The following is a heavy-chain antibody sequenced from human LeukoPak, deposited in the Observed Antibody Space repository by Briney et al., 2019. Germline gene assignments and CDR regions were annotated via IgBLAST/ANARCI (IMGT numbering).Heavy chain of an antibody. CDR2: THYSGNT. D-gene: IGHD4-17*01. CDR1: GGSVSSGSYH. J-gene: IGHJ5*02. V-gene: IGHV4-61*01. Sequence: SETLSLTCTVSGGSVSSGSYHWSWIRQPPGKGLEWIGYTHYSGNTYYNPSLKSRVTISLDTSKKQFSLWLRSVTAADTAVYYCARVRGDYVNLLDPWGQGTLVTVSS. CDR3: ARVRGDYVNLLDP.